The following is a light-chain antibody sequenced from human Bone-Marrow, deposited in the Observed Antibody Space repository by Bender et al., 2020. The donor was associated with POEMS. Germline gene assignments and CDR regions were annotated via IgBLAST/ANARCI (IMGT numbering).Light chain of an antibody. Sequence: QSALPQPRSVSGSPGQSLTISCTVTSTDVGDYNYVSWYQQHPGKAPKLIIYDVTQRPSGVPDRFSGSKSGNTASLTISGLQAEDEADYYCCSYPGSYTFVFGTGTKVTVL. CDR1: STDVGDYNY. CDR2: DVT. V-gene: IGLV2-11*01. J-gene: IGLJ1*01. CDR3: CSYPGSYTFV.